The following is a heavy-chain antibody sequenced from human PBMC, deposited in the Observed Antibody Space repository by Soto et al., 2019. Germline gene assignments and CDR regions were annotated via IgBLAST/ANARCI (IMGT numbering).Heavy chain of an antibody. J-gene: IGHJ4*02. CDR1: GGSISSYY. V-gene: IGHV4-59*01. Sequence: QVQLQESGPGLVKPSETLSLTCTVSGGSISSYYWSWIRQPPGKGLEWIGYIYYSGSTNYNPSLMSRVTISVDTSKNQFSLKLSSVTAADTAVYYCARARWGHYGYFDYWGQGTLVTVSS. CDR2: IYYSGST. CDR3: ARARWGHYGYFDY. D-gene: IGHD4-17*01.